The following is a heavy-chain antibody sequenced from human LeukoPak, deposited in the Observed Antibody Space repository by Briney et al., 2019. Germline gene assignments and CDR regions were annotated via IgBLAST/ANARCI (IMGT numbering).Heavy chain of an antibody. CDR2: ISYDGSNK. CDR3: ARSVLRFLEWSAMDV. J-gene: IGHJ6*04. CDR1: GFTFSSYA. Sequence: GGSLRLSCAASGFTFSSYAMHWVRQAPGKGLEWVAVISYDGSNKYYADSVKGRFTISRDNSKNTLYLQMNSLRAEDTAVYYCARSVLRFLEWSAMDVWGKGTTVTVSS. V-gene: IGHV3-30-3*01. D-gene: IGHD3-3*01.